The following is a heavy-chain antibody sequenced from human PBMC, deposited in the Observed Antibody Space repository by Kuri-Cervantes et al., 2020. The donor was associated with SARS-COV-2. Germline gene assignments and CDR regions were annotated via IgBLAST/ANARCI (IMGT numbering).Heavy chain of an antibody. CDR1: GFTFSSYA. CDR3: TTGPDRYYYDSSGFDY. D-gene: IGHD3-22*01. Sequence: GGSLRLSCAASGFTFSSYAMSWVRQAPGKGLEWVSAISGSGGSTYYADSVKGRFTISRDNSKNTLYLQMNSLRAEDTAVYYCTTGPDRYYYDSSGFDYWGQGTLVTVSS. CDR2: ISGSGGST. V-gene: IGHV3-23*01. J-gene: IGHJ4*02.